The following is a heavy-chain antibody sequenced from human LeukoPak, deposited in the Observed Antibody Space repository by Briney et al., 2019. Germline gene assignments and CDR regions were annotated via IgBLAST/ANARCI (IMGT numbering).Heavy chain of an antibody. Sequence: GGALLQSCAAPRYPLSYYQIGTVRQAPGKGQEWDSHISSSGNTVYYADSVKGRFTISRDNAKNSLCLQMNSLRAEDTAIYYCARTLRGDYWGQGTLVTVSS. J-gene: IGHJ4*02. CDR1: RYPLSYYQ. D-gene: IGHD5-12*01. CDR3: ARTLRGDY. CDR2: ISSSGNTV. V-gene: IGHV3-11*04.